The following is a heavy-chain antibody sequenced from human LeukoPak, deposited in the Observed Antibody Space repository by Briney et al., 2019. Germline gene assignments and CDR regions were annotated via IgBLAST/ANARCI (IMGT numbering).Heavy chain of an antibody. CDR3: ARVHTHELRFLEWLQPDY. CDR1: GYTLTELS. D-gene: IGHD3-3*01. CDR2: FDPEDGET. Sequence: ASVKVSCKVSGYTLTELSMHWVRQAPGKGLEWMGGFDPEDGETIYAQKFQGRVTMTEDTSTDTAYMELSSLRSDDTAVYYCARVHTHELRFLEWLQPDYWGQGTLVTVSS. J-gene: IGHJ4*02. V-gene: IGHV1-24*01.